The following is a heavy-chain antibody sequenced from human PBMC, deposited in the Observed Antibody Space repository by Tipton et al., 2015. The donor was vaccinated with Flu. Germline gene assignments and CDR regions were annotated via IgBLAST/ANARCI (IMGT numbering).Heavy chain of an antibody. CDR3: AGDFACTANWEFDY. CDR1: GFTFSDYV. Sequence: QVQLVQSGAEVKKPGASMKVSCKASGFTFSDYVVQWVRQAPGQGLEWLGWMKVSNGDTRYADRFQGRVTMTRDTSINTAYLELTRLKSDDTAFYYCAGDFACTANWEFDYWGQGTLITVSS. J-gene: IGHJ4*02. CDR2: MKVSNGDT. V-gene: IGHV1-2*02. D-gene: IGHD1-1*01.